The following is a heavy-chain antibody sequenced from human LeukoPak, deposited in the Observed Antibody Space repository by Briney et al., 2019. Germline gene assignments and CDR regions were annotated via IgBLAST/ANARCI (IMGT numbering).Heavy chain of an antibody. J-gene: IGHJ5*02. CDR1: GGSISSGGYY. CDR2: IYYSGST. Sequence: SETLSLTCTVSGGSISSGGYYWSWIRQHPGKGLEWIGYIYYSGSTYYNPSLKSRVTISVDTSKNQFSLKLSSVTAADTAVYYCARHSSGWYLWFDPWGQGTLVTVSS. V-gene: IGHV4-31*03. D-gene: IGHD6-19*01. CDR3: ARHSSGWYLWFDP.